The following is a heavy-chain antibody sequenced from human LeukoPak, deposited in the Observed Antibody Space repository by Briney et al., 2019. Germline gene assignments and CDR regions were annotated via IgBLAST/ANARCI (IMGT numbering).Heavy chain of an antibody. J-gene: IGHJ4*02. Sequence: PGGSLRLSCAASGFTFSSYSMNWVRQAPGMGLEWVSSISSSSSYIYYADSVKGRFTISRDNAKNSLYLQMNSLRAEDTAVYYCARAQYSSSSWAVDYWGQGTLVTVSS. D-gene: IGHD6-6*01. V-gene: IGHV3-21*01. CDR3: ARAQYSSSSWAVDY. CDR1: GFTFSSYS. CDR2: ISSSSSYI.